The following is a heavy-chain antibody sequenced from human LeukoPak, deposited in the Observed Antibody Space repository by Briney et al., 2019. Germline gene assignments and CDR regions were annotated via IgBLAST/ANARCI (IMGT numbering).Heavy chain of an antibody. CDR1: GYTLSDYY. CDR3: ARGVLRELRGFDY. CDR2: INPNSGAT. J-gene: IGHJ4*02. V-gene: IGHV1-2*02. D-gene: IGHD1-7*01. Sequence: ASVKVSCKTSGYTLSDYYMHWVRQAPGQGLEWMGWINPNSGATTYAENFQGRVIMTRDTSISTAYMELTSLRSDDTALYYYARGVLRELRGFDYWGQGTLVTVSS.